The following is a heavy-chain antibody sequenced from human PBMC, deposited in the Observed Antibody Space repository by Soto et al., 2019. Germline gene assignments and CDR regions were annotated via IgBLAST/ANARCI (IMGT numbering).Heavy chain of an antibody. CDR2: ISSSSSYI. D-gene: IGHD3-22*01. Sequence: EVQLVESGGGLVKPGGSLRLSCAASGFTFSTYSMNWVRQAPGKGLEWVSSISSSSSYIYHADSVKGRFTISRDSARNSLYLQMHSLRAEDTAVYYCARTYYYDSRRYRNYFDYWGQGTLVTVSS. V-gene: IGHV3-21*01. CDR1: GFTFSTYS. CDR3: ARTYYYDSRRYRNYFDY. J-gene: IGHJ4*02.